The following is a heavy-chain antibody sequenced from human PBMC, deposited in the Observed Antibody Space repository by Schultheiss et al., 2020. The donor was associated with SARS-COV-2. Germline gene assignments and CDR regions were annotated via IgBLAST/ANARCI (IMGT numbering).Heavy chain of an antibody. V-gene: IGHV1-69*13. CDR1: GGTFSSYA. CDR3: ARDLGYSYGTPPNWNDY. Sequence: SVKVSCKASGGTFSSYAISWVRQAPGQGLEWMGGIIPIFGTANYAQKFQGRVTITADESTSTAYMELSSLRSEDTAVYYCARDLGYSYGTPPNWNDYWGQGTLVTVSS. CDR2: IIPIFGTA. D-gene: IGHD5-18*01. J-gene: IGHJ4*02.